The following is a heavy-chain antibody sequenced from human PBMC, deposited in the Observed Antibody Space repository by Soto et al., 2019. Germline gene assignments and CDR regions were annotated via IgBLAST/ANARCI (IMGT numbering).Heavy chain of an antibody. CDR2: IWYDGSNK. D-gene: IGHD2-2*01. CDR3: ARYHGSRDLHDY. V-gene: IGHV3-33*01. Sequence: HPGGSLRLSCAASGFTFSSYGMHWVRQAPGKGLEWVAVIWYDGSNKYYADSVKGRFTISRDNSKNTLYLQMNSLRAEDTAVYYCARYHGSRDLHDYWGQGTLVTVSA. CDR1: GFTFSSYG. J-gene: IGHJ4*02.